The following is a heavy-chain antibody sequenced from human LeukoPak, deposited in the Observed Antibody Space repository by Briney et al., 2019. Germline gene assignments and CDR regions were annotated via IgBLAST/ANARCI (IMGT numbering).Heavy chain of an antibody. J-gene: IGHJ3*02. Sequence: SETLSLTCTVSAGSISAYYWTWIRQPPGKGLEWIGYTSDSGSSNYKSSLKSRVSMSVDTSKRQFSLPMTSVTAADTAVYYCARIAGQGEGSFDICGQGSLVTVS. D-gene: IGHD2-21*01. V-gene: IGHV4-59*08. CDR2: TSDSGSS. CDR3: ARIAGQGEGSFDI. CDR1: AGSISAYY.